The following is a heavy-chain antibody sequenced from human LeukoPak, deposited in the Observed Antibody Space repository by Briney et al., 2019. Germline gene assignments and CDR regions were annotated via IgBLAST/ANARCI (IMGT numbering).Heavy chain of an antibody. Sequence: SQTLSLTCAISGDSVSSNSAAWNWIRQSPSRGLEWLGRTYYRSKWYNDYAVSVKSRITINPDTSKNQSSLQLNSVTPEDTAVYYCARVSQAVAVAGTGDAFDIWGQGTMVTVSS. D-gene: IGHD6-19*01. J-gene: IGHJ3*02. CDR1: GDSVSSNSAA. CDR3: ARVSQAVAVAGTGDAFDI. V-gene: IGHV6-1*01. CDR2: TYYRSKWYN.